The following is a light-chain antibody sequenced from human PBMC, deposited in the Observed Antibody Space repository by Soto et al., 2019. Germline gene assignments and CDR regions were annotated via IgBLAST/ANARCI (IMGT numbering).Light chain of an antibody. CDR2: AAS. V-gene: IGKV1-39*01. Sequence: DIQMTQSPSSLSASVGDRVTITCRASQSISSYLNWYQQKPGKAPYLLINAASTLQSGVPSRFSGSGSGTEFTLTINNLEPEDFALYFCQQSYSIPRTFGPGTKVE. CDR1: QSISSY. CDR3: QQSYSIPRT. J-gene: IGKJ1*01.